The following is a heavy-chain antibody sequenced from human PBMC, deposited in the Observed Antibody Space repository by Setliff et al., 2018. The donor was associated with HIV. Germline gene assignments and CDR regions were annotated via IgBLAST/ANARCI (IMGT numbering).Heavy chain of an antibody. D-gene: IGHD1-1*01. CDR1: GGSISSHY. J-gene: IGHJ4*02. Sequence: PSETLSLTCSFSGGSISSHYWSWIRQTPGKGLEWIGTIYNAGRISYNPSLRSRVTFSVDPSQNQFSLILRSVTAADTAVYYCARERLSRLGFDYWGQGTLVTVSS. V-gene: IGHV4-59*11. CDR3: ARERLSRLGFDY. CDR2: IYNAGRI.